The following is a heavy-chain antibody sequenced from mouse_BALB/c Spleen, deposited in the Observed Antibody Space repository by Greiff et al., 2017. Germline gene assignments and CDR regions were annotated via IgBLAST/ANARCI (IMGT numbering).Heavy chain of an antibody. CDR2: IWTGGGT. D-gene: IGHD2-10*01. CDR3: AYYGNYGDAMDY. V-gene: IGHV2-9-2*01. J-gene: IGHJ4*01. Sequence: QVQLKESGPGLVAPSQSLSITCTVSGFSLTSYDISWIRQPPGKGLEWLGVIWTGGGTNYNSAFMSRLSISKDNSKSQVFLKMNSLQTDDTAIYYCAYYGNYGDAMDYWGQGTSVTVSS. CDR1: GFSLTSYD.